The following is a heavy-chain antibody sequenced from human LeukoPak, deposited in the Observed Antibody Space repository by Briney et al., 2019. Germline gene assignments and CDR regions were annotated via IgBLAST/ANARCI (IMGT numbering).Heavy chain of an antibody. CDR3: ARDTKIAVAYAHYYYYYYMDV. J-gene: IGHJ6*03. D-gene: IGHD6-19*01. CDR1: GYTFTSYY. Sequence: GASVKVSCKASGYTFTSYYMHWVRQAPGQGLEWMGIINPSGGSTSYAQKFQGRVTMTRDMSTSAVYTELSSLRSEDTAVYYCARDTKIAVAYAHYYYYYYMDVWGKGTTVTISS. CDR2: INPSGGST. V-gene: IGHV1-46*01.